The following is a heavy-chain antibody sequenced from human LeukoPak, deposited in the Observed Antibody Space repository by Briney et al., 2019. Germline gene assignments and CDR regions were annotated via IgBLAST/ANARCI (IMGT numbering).Heavy chain of an antibody. D-gene: IGHD1-7*01. Sequence: GGSPRLSCAASGFTFRSYSMNWVRQAPGKGLEWVSYITGSSSAIFYADSVKGRFTISRDNAESSLFLQMNSLGDEDTAVYYCARDLNYAFDIWGQGTLVTVSS. CDR3: ARDLNYAFDI. CDR1: GFTFRSYS. V-gene: IGHV3-48*02. CDR2: ITGSSSAI. J-gene: IGHJ3*02.